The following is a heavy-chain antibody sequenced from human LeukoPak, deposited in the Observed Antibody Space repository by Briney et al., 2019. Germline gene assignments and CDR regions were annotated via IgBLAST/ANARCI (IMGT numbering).Heavy chain of an antibody. CDR1: GYTFTCYY. CDR2: INPNSGGT. CDR3: ASGGDSSSWYENWFDP. D-gene: IGHD6-13*01. V-gene: IGHV1-2*02. Sequence: GASVKVSCKASGYTFTCYYMHWVRQAPGQGLEWMGWINPNSGGTNYAQKFQGRVTMTRDTSISTAYMELSRLRSDDTAVYYCASGGDSSSWYENWFDPWGQGTLVTVSP. J-gene: IGHJ5*02.